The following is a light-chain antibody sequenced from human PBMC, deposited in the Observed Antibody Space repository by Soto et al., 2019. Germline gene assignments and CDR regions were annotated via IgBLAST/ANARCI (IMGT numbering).Light chain of an antibody. V-gene: IGKV3-15*01. CDR3: QQFNDWRT. CDR1: QSVSSN. J-gene: IGKJ2*01. Sequence: EIVMTQSPVTLSVSPGERATLSCRAGQSVSSNLAWYQQKPGQAPRLLIYGASTRATGIPARFSGSGSGTEFTFTIRSLQSGDFAVYYCQQFNDWRTFGQITQLEIK. CDR2: GAS.